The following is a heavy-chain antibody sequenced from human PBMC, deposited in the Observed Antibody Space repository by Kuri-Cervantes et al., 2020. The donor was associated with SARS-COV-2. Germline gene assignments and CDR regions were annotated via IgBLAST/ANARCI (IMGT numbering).Heavy chain of an antibody. Sequence: SETLSLTCTVSGGSISSYYWSWIRQPPGKGLEWIGSIYYSGSTYYNPSLKSRVTISVDTSKNQFSLKLSSVTAADTAVYYCARHTLRWRFDYWGQGTLVTVSS. V-gene: IGHV4-39*01. J-gene: IGHJ4*02. D-gene: IGHD5-24*01. CDR1: GGSISSYY. CDR2: IYYSGST. CDR3: ARHTLRWRFDY.